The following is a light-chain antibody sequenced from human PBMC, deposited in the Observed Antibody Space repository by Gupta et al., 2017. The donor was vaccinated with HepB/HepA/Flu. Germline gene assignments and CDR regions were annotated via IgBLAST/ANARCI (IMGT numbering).Light chain of an antibody. V-gene: IGLV2-23*02. CDR1: SSDVRSYNL. CDR2: EVS. J-gene: IGLJ2*01. Sequence: QSALTPPASVSGSPGQSITISCPGTSSDVRSYNLVSWYQQHPGTAPKRSREEVSKRPSGVPNRVSGYKSGNKDSLKLNGVPAEDEAEYYCSSCEGYSTSGGVGGGKKITVL. CDR3: SSCEGYSTSGG.